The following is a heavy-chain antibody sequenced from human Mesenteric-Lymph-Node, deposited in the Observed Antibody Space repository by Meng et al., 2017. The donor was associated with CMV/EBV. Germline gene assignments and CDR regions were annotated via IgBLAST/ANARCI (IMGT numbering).Heavy chain of an antibody. CDR3: ARALPEYGLASYSPFYYLDY. Sequence: GSLRLSCAASRFTLSDFYMSWFRQAPGKGLEWVANIKQDGSEKYYVDSVKGRFTVSRDNAKSSSYLQMSSLRAEDTAVYYCARALPEYGLASYSPFYYLDYWGQGTVVTVSS. V-gene: IGHV3-7*01. CDR2: IKQDGSEK. D-gene: IGHD3-10*01. J-gene: IGHJ4*02. CDR1: RFTLSDFY.